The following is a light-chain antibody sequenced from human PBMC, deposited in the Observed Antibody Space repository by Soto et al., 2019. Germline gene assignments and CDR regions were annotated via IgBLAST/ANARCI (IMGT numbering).Light chain of an antibody. CDR3: QQYNSYWT. CDR2: DAP. J-gene: IGKJ1*01. CDR1: QSISSW. Sequence: DIQMTQSPSTLSASVGDRVTITCRASQSISSWLAWYQQKPGKAPKLLIYDAPSLESGVPSRFSGSGSGTESPLTTGRLPPDAFPPYYCQQYNSYWTFGQGTKVEIK. V-gene: IGKV1-5*01.